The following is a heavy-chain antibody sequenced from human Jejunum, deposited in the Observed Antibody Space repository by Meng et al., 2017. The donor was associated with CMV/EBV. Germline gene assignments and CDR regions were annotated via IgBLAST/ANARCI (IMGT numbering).Heavy chain of an antibody. Sequence: QVQLVESGGGVVQPGRSLGLSCAAYGFTFSAYGMHWVRQPPGKGREWVAFIPHGGSTNYYVDAVKGRVTLSRDNSKNMLSLQIDSRRTEDTAVYYCASGYTISSPSYWGQGTLVTVSS. V-gene: IGHV3-30*03. CDR1: GFTFSAYG. CDR2: IPHGGSTN. D-gene: IGHD6-13*01. J-gene: IGHJ4*02. CDR3: ASGYTISSPSY.